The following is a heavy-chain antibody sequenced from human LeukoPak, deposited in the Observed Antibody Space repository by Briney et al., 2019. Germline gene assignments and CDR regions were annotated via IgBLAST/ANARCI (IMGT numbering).Heavy chain of an antibody. J-gene: IGHJ4*02. Sequence: SETLSLTCTVSGGSISSSSHYWGWIRQPPGKGLEWIGSMYYRGSTYHNPSLKSRVTISVDTSKNQFSLKLSSVTAADTAVYYCARGNMYYDFWSGKDYFDYWGQGTLVTVSS. CDR2: MYYRGST. V-gene: IGHV4-39*07. CDR3: ARGNMYYDFWSGKDYFDY. D-gene: IGHD3-3*01. CDR1: GGSISSSSHY.